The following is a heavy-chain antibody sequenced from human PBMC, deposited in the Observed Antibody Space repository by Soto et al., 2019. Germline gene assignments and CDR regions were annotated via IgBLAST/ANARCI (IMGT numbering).Heavy chain of an antibody. V-gene: IGHV1-69*13. J-gene: IGHJ6*02. Sequence: SVKVSCKASGGTFSSYAISWVRQAPGQGLEWMGGIIPIFGTANYAQKFQGRVTITADESTSTAYMELSSLRSEDTAVYYCASPVPAAPVYYYYGMDVWGQGTTVTVSS. CDR2: IIPIFGTA. CDR3: ASPVPAAPVYYYYGMDV. CDR1: GGTFSSYA. D-gene: IGHD2-2*01.